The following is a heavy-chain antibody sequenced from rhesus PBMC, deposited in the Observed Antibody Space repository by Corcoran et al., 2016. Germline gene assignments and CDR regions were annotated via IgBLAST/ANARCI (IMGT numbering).Heavy chain of an antibody. V-gene: IGHV4-65*01. Sequence: QVQLQESGPGLVKPSETLSLTCAVSGGSISSSNWWSWIRQPPGKGLEWIGYISGSSGSTYYNPSLKSRGTSSTDTSKNQFSLKLSSVTAADTAVYYCARGSYYSGSFDYWGQGVLVTVSS. CDR2: ISGSSGST. J-gene: IGHJ4*01. D-gene: IGHD3-16*01. CDR3: ARGSYYSGSFDY. CDR1: GGSISSSNW.